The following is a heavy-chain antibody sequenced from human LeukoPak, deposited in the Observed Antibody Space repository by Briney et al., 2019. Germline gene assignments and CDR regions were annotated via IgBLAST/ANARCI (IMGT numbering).Heavy chain of an antibody. CDR3: ARAPRYCSGGSCYYFDY. D-gene: IGHD2-15*01. J-gene: IGHJ4*02. V-gene: IGHV1-2*06. Sequence: GASVKVSCKASGYTFTGYYMHWVRQAPGQGLGWMGRINPNSGGTNYAQKFQGRVTMTRDTSISTAYMELSRLRSDDTAVYYCARAPRYCSGGSCYYFDYWGQGTLVTVSS. CDR2: INPNSGGT. CDR1: GYTFTGYY.